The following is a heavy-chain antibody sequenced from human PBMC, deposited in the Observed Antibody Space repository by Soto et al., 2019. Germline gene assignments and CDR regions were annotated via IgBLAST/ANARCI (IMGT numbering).Heavy chain of an antibody. J-gene: IGHJ4*02. CDR3: SSGGSGRYSDY. D-gene: IGHD6-19*01. Sequence: EVQLLESGGGLVQPGGSLRLSCAASGFTFSSYAMRWVRQAPVKGLEWVSAISGSGGSTYYADSVKGRFTISRDNSKNTLYLQMDRLSAEDAAVYYCSSGGSGRYSDYWGQGTLVTVSS. CDR2: ISGSGGST. V-gene: IGHV3-23*01. CDR1: GFTFSSYA.